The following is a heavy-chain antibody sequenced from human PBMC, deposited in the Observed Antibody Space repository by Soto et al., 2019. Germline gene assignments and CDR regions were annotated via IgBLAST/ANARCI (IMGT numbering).Heavy chain of an antibody. V-gene: IGHV4-31*03. CDR3: ARVGLQPYPNWFDP. D-gene: IGHD3-16*01. J-gene: IGHJ5*02. CDR1: GDSVSSGGYY. Sequence: SETLSLTCTVSGDSVSSGGYYWSWIRQHPGKGLEWIGYIYYSGSTYYNPSLKSRVTISVDTSKNQFSLKLSSVTAADTAVYYCARVGLQPYPNWFDPWGQGTLVTVSS. CDR2: IYYSGST.